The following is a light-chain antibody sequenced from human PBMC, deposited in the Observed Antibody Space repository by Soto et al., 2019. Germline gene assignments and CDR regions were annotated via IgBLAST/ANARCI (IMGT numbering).Light chain of an antibody. CDR1: QDINRY. Sequence: DIQMTQSPSSLSASVGHRVTITCQASQDINRYVNWYQQQLGKAPKLLMFDAATLESGVQSRSSGSGSGTEFTLTIRSLQPEDFATYFCQQYDSLPPTFGGGTKVDIK. J-gene: IGKJ4*01. CDR2: DAA. CDR3: QQYDSLPPT. V-gene: IGKV1-33*01.